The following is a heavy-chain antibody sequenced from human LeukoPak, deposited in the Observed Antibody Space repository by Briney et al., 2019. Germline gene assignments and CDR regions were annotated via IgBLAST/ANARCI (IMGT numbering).Heavy chain of an antibody. J-gene: IGHJ4*02. V-gene: IGHV1-69*04. CDR3: AREYVGATMADY. Sequence: GASVTVSCTASGGTFSSYAISWVRQAPGQGLEWMGRIIPILGIANYAQKFQGRVTITADKSTSTAYMELSSLRSEDTAVYYCAREYVGATMADYWGQGTLVTVSS. CDR2: IIPILGIA. D-gene: IGHD1-26*01. CDR1: GGTFSSYA.